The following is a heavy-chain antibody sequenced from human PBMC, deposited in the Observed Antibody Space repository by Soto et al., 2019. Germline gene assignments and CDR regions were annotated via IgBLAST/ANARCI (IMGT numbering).Heavy chain of an antibody. Sequence: GGSLRLSCAASGFTFSTYAMSWVRQAPGKGLEWVSAISGSGDSTYYADSVKGRFTISRDNSKNTLYLQMTTLRAEDTALYHCAQDHWGSYSGQGTLVTVSS. V-gene: IGHV3-23*01. D-gene: IGHD3-16*01. CDR3: AQDHWGSY. CDR1: GFTFSTYA. CDR2: ISGSGDST. J-gene: IGHJ4*02.